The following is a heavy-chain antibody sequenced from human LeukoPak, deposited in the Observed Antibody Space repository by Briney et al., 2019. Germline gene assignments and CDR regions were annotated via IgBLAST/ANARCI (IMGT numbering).Heavy chain of an antibody. J-gene: IGHJ4*02. CDR3: ARDIVVVPAAPDY. D-gene: IGHD2-2*01. CDR1: GFTFSSYS. CDR2: ISSSSSYI. V-gene: IGHV3-21*01. Sequence: GSLRLSCAASGFTFSSYSMNWVRQAPGKGLEWVSSISSSSSYIYYADSVKGRFTISRDNAKNSLYLQMNSLRAEDTAVYYCARDIVVVPAAPDYWGQGTLVTVSS.